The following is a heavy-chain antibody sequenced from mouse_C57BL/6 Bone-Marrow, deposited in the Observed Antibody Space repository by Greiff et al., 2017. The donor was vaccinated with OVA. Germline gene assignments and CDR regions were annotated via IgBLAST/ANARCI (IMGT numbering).Heavy chain of an antibody. Sequence: QVQLQQPGAELVKPGASVKLSCKASGYTFTSYWMHWVKQRPGRGLKWIGRIDPNSGGTKYNEKFKSKATLTVDKPSSTAYMQLSSLTSEDSAVYYCARVSGYYAMDYWGQGTSVTVSS. J-gene: IGHJ4*01. CDR2: IDPNSGGT. CDR1: GYTFTSYW. V-gene: IGHV1-72*01. CDR3: ARVSGYYAMDY. D-gene: IGHD3-2*02.